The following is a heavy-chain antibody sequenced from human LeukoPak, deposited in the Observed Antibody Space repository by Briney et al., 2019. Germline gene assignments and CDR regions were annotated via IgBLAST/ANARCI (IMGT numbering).Heavy chain of an antibody. V-gene: IGHV4-59*08. CDR3: ARGMYYDTLTGLPNWFDP. J-gene: IGHJ5*02. Sequence: SETLSLTCTVSGGSISSYYWSWIRQPPGKGLEWIGYIYYSGSTNYNPSLKSRVTISVDTSKNQFSLKLTSVTAADTAVYYCARGMYYDTLTGLPNWFDPWGQGTLVTVSS. CDR2: IYYSGST. CDR1: GGSISSYY. D-gene: IGHD3-9*01.